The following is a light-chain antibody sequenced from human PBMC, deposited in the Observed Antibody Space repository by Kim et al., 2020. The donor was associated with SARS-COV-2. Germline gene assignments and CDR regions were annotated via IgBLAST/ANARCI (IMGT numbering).Light chain of an antibody. CDR2: DVK. Sequence: GQSITISCSGTSSDVGDYNDVSCYQQHRSEAPNLMIYDVKNRPSVVANRFSGSTAGNTASMTISGLQAEDEADYYCSSYTSNSTVVFGGGTQLTVL. CDR3: SSYTSNSTVV. J-gene: IGLJ2*01. CDR1: SSDVGDYND. V-gene: IGLV2-14*03.